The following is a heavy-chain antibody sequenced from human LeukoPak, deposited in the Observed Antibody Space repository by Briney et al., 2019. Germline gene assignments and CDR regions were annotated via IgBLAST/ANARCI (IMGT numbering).Heavy chain of an antibody. D-gene: IGHD5-18*01. Sequence: PSETLSLTCTVSGGSISSYCWSWIRQPPGKGLEWIGYIYYSGSTNYNPSLKSRVTISVDTSKNQFSLKLSSVTAADTAVYYCARDGRSYGEVQHWGQGTLVTVSS. J-gene: IGHJ1*01. CDR1: GGSISSYC. CDR3: ARDGRSYGEVQH. V-gene: IGHV4-59*01. CDR2: IYYSGST.